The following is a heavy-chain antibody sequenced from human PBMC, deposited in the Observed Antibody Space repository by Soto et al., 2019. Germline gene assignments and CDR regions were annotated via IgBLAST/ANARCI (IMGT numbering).Heavy chain of an antibody. CDR2: ISYDGSNK. Sequence: PGGSLRLSCAASGFTFSSYGMHWVRQAPGKGLEWVAVISYDGSNKYYADSVKGRFTISRDNSKNTLYLQMNSLRAEDTAVYYCAKDLAKFYEVALDIWGQGTMVTVSS. J-gene: IGHJ3*02. CDR3: AKDLAKFYEVALDI. V-gene: IGHV3-30*18. CDR1: GFTFSSYG. D-gene: IGHD2-21*01.